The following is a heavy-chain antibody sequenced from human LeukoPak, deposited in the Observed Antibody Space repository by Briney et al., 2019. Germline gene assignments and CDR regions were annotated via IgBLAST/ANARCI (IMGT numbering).Heavy chain of an antibody. CDR1: GGSISNYY. D-gene: IGHD3-9*01. CDR3: ARYFHDGVHYDFDY. J-gene: IGHJ4*02. CDR2: IYYSGST. Sequence: PSETLSLTCTVSGGSISNYYWSWIRQPPGKELEWIGYIYYSGSTNYSPSLKSRVTISVDTSKNHFSLKLRSVTAADTAVYYCARYFHDGVHYDFDYWGQGTLVTVSS. V-gene: IGHV4-59*01.